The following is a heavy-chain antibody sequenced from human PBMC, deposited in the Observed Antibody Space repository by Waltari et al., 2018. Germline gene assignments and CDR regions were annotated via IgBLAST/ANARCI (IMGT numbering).Heavy chain of an antibody. V-gene: IGHV3-30-3*01. CDR3: AREGGTSGYSGFFDT. D-gene: IGHD6-25*01. CDR1: GYTFSTHL. Sequence: PLVESGGGVVQPGRSLRLSCAAPGYTFSTHLIHWVRRTPGKGLEWVAAISYDGFSKYYADSVKGRFTIAADTSKTTVNLQLNSLTNEDTAVYYCAREGGTSGYSGFFDTWGPGTQVTVSS. J-gene: IGHJ4*02. CDR2: ISYDGFSK.